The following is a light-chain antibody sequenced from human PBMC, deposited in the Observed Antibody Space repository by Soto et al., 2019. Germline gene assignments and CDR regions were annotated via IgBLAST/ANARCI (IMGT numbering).Light chain of an antibody. CDR3: FSYTISTTYV. CDR2: EVN. V-gene: IGLV2-14*01. J-gene: IGLJ1*01. CDR1: SSDIGAYNF. Sequence: QSVLTQPASVSGSPGQSITFSCSGTSSDIGAYNFVYWYQQHPGKRPKLMIYEVNNRPSQVSNCFSGSKSGNTASLTISRLQAEDEAEYYSFSYTISTTYVFGSGTKVTVL.